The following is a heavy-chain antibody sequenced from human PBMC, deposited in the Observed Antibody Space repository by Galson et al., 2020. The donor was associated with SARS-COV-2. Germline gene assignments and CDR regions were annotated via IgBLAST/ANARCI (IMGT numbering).Heavy chain of an antibody. V-gene: IGHV4-31*01. CDR3: ARRSGYYFDY. CDR2: IYYIGST. J-gene: IGHJ4*02. D-gene: IGHD3-22*01. Sequence: SCTVSGGSLSSGGYYWSWIRQHPGKGLEWIGCIYYIGSTSYNPSLKSLVTMSVDTSKNQFSLKLTSVTAADTALYYCARRSGYYFDYWGQGTLVTVSS. CDR1: GGSLSSGGYY.